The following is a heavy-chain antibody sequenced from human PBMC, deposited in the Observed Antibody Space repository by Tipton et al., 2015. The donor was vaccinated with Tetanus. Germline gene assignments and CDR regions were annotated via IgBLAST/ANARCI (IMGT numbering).Heavy chain of an antibody. Sequence: TLSLTCSLSGGSISNSEYYWAWIRQPPGKGLEWIGSVFDSGTSYYNPSLKSRVTISVDTPKNHFSLRLSSVTAAETAVYYCARRGGDFLTGYYDSWGQGTLVTVSS. D-gene: IGHD3-9*01. CDR3: ARRGGDFLTGYYDS. CDR2: VFDSGTS. V-gene: IGHV4-39*02. CDR1: GGSISNSEYY. J-gene: IGHJ4*02.